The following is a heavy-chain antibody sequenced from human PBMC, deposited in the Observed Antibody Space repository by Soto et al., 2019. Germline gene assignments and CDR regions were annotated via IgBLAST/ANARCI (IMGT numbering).Heavy chain of an antibody. CDR1: GFMFSSAW. CDR3: VEGWNDF. Sequence: VESGGDLVEPGGSLRLSCVTSGFMFSSAWMSWVRQAPGKGLEWVARIKSTKDGGARDYAAPVNGRFSISRDDSKSTVYLQMNSLRVEDTALYYCVEGWNDFWGQGTLVTVSS. D-gene: IGHD1-1*01. J-gene: IGHJ4*02. CDR2: IKSTKDGGAR. V-gene: IGHV3-15*01.